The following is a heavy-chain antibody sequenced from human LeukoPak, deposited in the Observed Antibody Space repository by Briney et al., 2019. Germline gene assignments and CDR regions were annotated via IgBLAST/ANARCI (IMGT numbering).Heavy chain of an antibody. V-gene: IGHV4-59*01. Sequence: SETLSLTCTVSGDSISKYYWSWIRQPPRKGLEWIGYVYYSGNTDYNPSLKSPVTISIDTSKNQFSLKLNSVTAADSAIYYCARKYWGSNHFDSWGQGTLVTVSS. CDR2: VYYSGNT. CDR3: ARKYWGSNHFDS. D-gene: IGHD7-27*01. CDR1: GDSISKYY. J-gene: IGHJ4*02.